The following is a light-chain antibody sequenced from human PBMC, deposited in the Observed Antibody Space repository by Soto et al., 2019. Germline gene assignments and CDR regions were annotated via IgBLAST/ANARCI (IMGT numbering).Light chain of an antibody. CDR1: QSLLHSEGKTY. J-gene: IGKJ1*01. CDR3: MQSMQLWS. CDR2: EVS. Sequence: IVVTQTPLFLSVSTGQPASISCNSSQSLLHSEGKTYLYWFMQKPGQPPHLLIYEVSNRFSGVPERFSGSGSGTDFTLRISRVEPEDVGIYYCMQSMQLWSFGQGTKVEIK. V-gene: IGKV2D-29*01.